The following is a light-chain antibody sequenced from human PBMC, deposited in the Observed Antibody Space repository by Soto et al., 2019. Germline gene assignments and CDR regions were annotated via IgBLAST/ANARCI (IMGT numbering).Light chain of an antibody. CDR1: QGIRNY. Sequence: IQMTQSPSSLSASVGDTVTVTCRASQGIRNYLNWFQQKPGKAPKRLISVASTLQSGVPSRVSGSGSGTEFTLTISSLQPEDSATYYCLQHNTYPYTFGQGTKLEIK. CDR3: LQHNTYPYT. V-gene: IGKV1-17*01. J-gene: IGKJ2*01. CDR2: VAS.